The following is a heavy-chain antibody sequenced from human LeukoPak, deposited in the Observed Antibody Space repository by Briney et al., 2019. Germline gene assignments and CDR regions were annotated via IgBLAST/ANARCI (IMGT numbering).Heavy chain of an antibody. Sequence: PGGSLRLSCAASGFTFTTYWMHWVRQAPGKGLVWVSHINSDGSITSYADSVKGRFTISRDNSKNTLYLQMNSLRAEDTAVYYCAKDSRGDYGMDVWGQGTTVTVSS. V-gene: IGHV3-74*01. CDR3: AKDSRGDYGMDV. CDR2: INSDGSIT. J-gene: IGHJ6*02. D-gene: IGHD3-16*01. CDR1: GFTFTTYW.